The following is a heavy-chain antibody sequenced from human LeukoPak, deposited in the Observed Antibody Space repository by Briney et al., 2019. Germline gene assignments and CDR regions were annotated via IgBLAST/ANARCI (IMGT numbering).Heavy chain of an antibody. Sequence: GASVKVYCKASGYTFTGYYMHWVRQAPGQGLEWMGWINPNSGGTNYAQKFQGRVTMTRDTSISTAYMELSRLRSDDTAVYYCARDLPLTPSYYYDSSDAFDIWGQGTMVTVSS. V-gene: IGHV1-2*02. CDR1: GYTFTGYY. J-gene: IGHJ3*02. D-gene: IGHD3-22*01. CDR2: INPNSGGT. CDR3: ARDLPLTPSYYYDSSDAFDI.